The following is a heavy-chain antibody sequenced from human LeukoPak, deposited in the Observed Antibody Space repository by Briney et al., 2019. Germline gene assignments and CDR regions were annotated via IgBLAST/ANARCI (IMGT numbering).Heavy chain of an antibody. V-gene: IGHV3-48*03. D-gene: IGHD2-21*02. Sequence: PGGPLRLSCAASGFTLNSHEMHWVRQAPGKGLEWVSYISRSGGITYYADSVKGRFTVSRDNAKNSLFLQMNSLRAEDTAIYYCAGERNCGGDCYQGSWFDPWGQGTLVTVS. CDR1: GFTLNSHE. J-gene: IGHJ5*02. CDR3: AGERNCGGDCYQGSWFDP. CDR2: ISRSGGIT.